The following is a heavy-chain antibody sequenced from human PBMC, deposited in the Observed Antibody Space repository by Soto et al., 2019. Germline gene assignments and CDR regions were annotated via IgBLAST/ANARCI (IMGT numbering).Heavy chain of an antibody. CDR1: GGSFSGYY. D-gene: IGHD3-9*01. Sequence: QVQLQQWGAGLLKPSETLSLTCAVYGGSFSGYYWSWIRQPPGKGLEWIGEINHSGSTNYNPSLKSRVTISVDTSKNQFSLKLSSVTAADTSVYYCARDVLRYFDWLLTYGAGLSYFDYWGQGTLVTVSS. CDR3: ARDVLRYFDWLLTYGAGLSYFDY. V-gene: IGHV4-34*01. CDR2: INHSGST. J-gene: IGHJ4*02.